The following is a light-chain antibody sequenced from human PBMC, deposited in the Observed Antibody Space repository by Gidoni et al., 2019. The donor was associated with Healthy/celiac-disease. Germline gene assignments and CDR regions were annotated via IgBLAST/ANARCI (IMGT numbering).Light chain of an antibody. Sequence: FQLLHPPSPLSASVGDRATSTCRASDTIYMYLNWHRQKPGKAPEVLIYAASALQSGVPSRFSGSGSGTCFTLTISSLQPEDCATYYCQRTYNTIDSWTFGQGTKVEIK. CDR3: QRTYNTIDSWT. V-gene: IGKV1-39*01. J-gene: IGKJ1*01. CDR2: AAS. CDR1: DTIYMY.